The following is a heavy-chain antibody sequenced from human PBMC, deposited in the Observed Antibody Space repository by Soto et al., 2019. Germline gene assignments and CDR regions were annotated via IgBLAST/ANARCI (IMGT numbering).Heavy chain of an antibody. CDR2: ISGSGGSI. CDR1: GFTFSSYA. D-gene: IGHD3-22*01. J-gene: IGHJ4*02. Sequence: GGSLRLSCAASGFTFSSYAMTWVRQAPGKGLEWVSVISGSGGSIYYADSVKGRFTISRDNSKNTLYLQMNSLRVEDTAVYYCARDYYKYYDSSGYYRSPAYWGQGTLVTVSS. V-gene: IGHV3-23*01. CDR3: ARDYYKYYDSSGYYRSPAY.